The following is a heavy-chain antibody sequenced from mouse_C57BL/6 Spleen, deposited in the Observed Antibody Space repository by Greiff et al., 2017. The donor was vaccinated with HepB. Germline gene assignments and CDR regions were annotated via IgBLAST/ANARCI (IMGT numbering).Heavy chain of an antibody. CDR1: GFTFSSYA. D-gene: IGHD2-4*01. V-gene: IGHV5-9-1*02. CDR2: ISSGGDYI. Sequence: EVMLVESGEGLVKPGGSLKLSCAASGFTFSSYAMSWVRQTPEKRLEWVAYISSGGDYIYYADTVKGRFTISRDNARNTLYLQMSSLKSEDTAMYYCTRDYYDYDPAWFAYWGQGTLVTVSA. CDR3: TRDYYDYDPAWFAY. J-gene: IGHJ3*01.